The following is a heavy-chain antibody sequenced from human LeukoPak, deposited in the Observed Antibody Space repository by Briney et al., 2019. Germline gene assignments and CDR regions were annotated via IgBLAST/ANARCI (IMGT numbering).Heavy chain of an antibody. J-gene: IGHJ3*02. CDR3: AKDRYYYYSSGYYYVGAFDI. D-gene: IGHD3-22*01. CDR1: GFAFSSYA. CDR2: ISGSGGSI. Sequence: GGSLRLSCAASGFAFSSYAMSWVRQPPGKGLEWVSAISGSGGSIYYADSVKGRFTISRDNSKNTLYLQMNSLRVEDTAVYYCAKDRYYYYSSGYYYVGAFDIWGQGTMVTVSS. V-gene: IGHV3-23*01.